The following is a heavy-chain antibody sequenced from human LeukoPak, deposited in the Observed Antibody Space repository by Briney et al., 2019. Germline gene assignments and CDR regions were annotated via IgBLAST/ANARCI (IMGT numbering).Heavy chain of an antibody. Sequence: SETLSLTCTVSVASFSSSYWSWIRQPAGPHLEWIGLTFPSGTITYHPSLKSRVTISVDTSKNQFSLKLSSVTAADTAVYYCARGTVLLWFGEFYYYYYMDVWGKGTTVTVSS. CDR3: ARGTVLLWFGEFYYYYYMDV. J-gene: IGHJ6*03. V-gene: IGHV4-4*07. CDR2: TFPSGTI. D-gene: IGHD3-10*01. CDR1: VASFSSSY.